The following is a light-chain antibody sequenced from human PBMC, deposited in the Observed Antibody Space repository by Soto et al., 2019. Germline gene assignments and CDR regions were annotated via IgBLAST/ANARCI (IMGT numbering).Light chain of an antibody. V-gene: IGLV6-57*04. Sequence: NFMLTQPHSVSESPGKTGTISCTRSSGSIASNYVQWYQQRPGSAPTTVIYEDNQRPSGVPDRFSGSIDSSSNSASLTISGLKTEDEADYYCQSYDSSNVVFGGGTKLTFL. CDR1: SGSIASNY. CDR2: EDN. J-gene: IGLJ2*01. CDR3: QSYDSSNVV.